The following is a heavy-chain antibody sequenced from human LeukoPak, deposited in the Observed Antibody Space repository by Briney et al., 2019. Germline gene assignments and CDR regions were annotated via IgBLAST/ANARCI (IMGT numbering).Heavy chain of an antibody. CDR3: ARGGGSSGYFDY. V-gene: IGHV4-59*01. J-gene: IGHJ4*02. CDR1: GGSISSYY. Sequence: SETLSLTCTVSGGSISSYYWSWIRQPPGKGLEWIGYIYYSGSTNYNPSLKSRVTISVDTSKNQFSLKLSSVTAADTAVYYCARGGGSSGYFDYWGQGTLATVSS. CDR2: IYYSGST. D-gene: IGHD3-22*01.